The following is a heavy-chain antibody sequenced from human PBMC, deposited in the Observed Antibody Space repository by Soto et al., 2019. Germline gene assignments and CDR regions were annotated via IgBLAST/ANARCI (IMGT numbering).Heavy chain of an antibody. V-gene: IGHV1-69*13. J-gene: IGHJ5*02. CDR1: GGTFSSYA. CDR2: IIPIFGTA. Sequence: SVKVSCKASGGTFSSYAISWVRQAPGQGLEWMGGIIPIFGTANYAQKFQGRVTITADESTSTAYMELSSLRSEDTAVYYCARSYSLRGIAAAGRAPWFDPWGQGTLVTVSS. D-gene: IGHD6-13*01. CDR3: ARSYSLRGIAAAGRAPWFDP.